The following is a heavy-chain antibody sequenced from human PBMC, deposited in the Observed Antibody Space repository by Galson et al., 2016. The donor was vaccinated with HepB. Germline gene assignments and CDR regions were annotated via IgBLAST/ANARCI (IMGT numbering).Heavy chain of an antibody. CDR2: IWPGDSDA. CDR3: SRGGEDTAMPHY. Sequence: QSGAEVKKPGESLKISCKVSGYSFTNYWIAWVRQMPGKGLESMGVIWPGDSDARYSPSFQGQVSISADKSIRIAYLQWSSLKASDTAMYYCSRGGEDTAMPHYWGQGTLVTVSS. D-gene: IGHD5-18*01. J-gene: IGHJ4*02. V-gene: IGHV5-51*01. CDR1: GYSFTNYW.